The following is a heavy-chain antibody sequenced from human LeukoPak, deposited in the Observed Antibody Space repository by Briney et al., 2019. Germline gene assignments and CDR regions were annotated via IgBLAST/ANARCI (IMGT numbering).Heavy chain of an antibody. J-gene: IGHJ4*02. CDR3: AKIYYYDSSGYSAQFDY. CDR2: IKQDGSEK. CDR1: GFTFSSYW. D-gene: IGHD3-22*01. Sequence: GGSLRLSCAASGFTFSSYWMSWVRQAPGKGLEWVANIKQDGSEKYYVDSVKGRFTISRDNSKNTLYLQMNSLRAEDTAVYYCAKIYYYDSSGYSAQFDYWGQGTLVTVSS. V-gene: IGHV3-7*01.